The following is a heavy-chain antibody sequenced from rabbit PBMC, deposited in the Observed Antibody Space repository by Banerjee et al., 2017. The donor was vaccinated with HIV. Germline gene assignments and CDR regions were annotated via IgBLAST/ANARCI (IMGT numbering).Heavy chain of an antibody. CDR2: IYAGKGSS. CDR3: ARDYINGYSDYVFNL. V-gene: IGHV1S7*01. J-gene: IGHJ4*01. CDR1: GFDFSSYY. Sequence: QLKETGGGLVQPGGSLTLSCKASGFDFSSYYMNWVRQAPGKGLEWIGRIYAGKGSSDYANWVNGRFTISSDSAQNTVDLQMNSLTAADTATYFCARDYINGYSDYVFNLWGQGTLVTVS. D-gene: IGHD6-1*01.